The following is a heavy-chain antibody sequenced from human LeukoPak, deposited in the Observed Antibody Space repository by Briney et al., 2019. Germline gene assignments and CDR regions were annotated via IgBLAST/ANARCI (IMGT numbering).Heavy chain of an antibody. J-gene: IGHJ3*02. D-gene: IGHD1-26*01. CDR3: ARRYSGSRDFDI. V-gene: IGHV3-11*01. CDR2: ISSSGTTI. Sequence: PGVSLRLFYASSGFTFSDHYMSWIRQARGKGLECVSYISSSGTTILYADSVGGRFTISRENAQTSLYLQMNSLRAEATAVYYCARRYSGSRDFDIWGQGTMVTVSS. CDR1: GFTFSDHY.